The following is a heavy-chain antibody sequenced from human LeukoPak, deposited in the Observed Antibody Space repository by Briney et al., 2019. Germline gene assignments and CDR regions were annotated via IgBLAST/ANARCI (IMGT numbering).Heavy chain of an antibody. J-gene: IGHJ6*03. CDR1: GYSISSGYY. CDR2: IYHSGNT. CDR3: ARSADGYNYYYYYYMDV. D-gene: IGHD5-24*01. Sequence: SETLSLTCTVSGYSISSGYYWGWIRQSPGKGLEWIGSIYHSGNTYYNPSLKSRVTISVDTSKNQFSLKLSSVTAADTAVYYCARSADGYNYYYYYYMDVWGKGTTVTVSS. V-gene: IGHV4-38-2*02.